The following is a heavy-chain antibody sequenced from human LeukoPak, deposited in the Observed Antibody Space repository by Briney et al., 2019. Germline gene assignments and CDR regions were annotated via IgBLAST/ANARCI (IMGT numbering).Heavy chain of an antibody. CDR2: ILFDASNK. V-gene: IGHV3-30*18. J-gene: IGHJ5*01. D-gene: IGHD6-13*01. CDR3: AKDPIPGRIAAAGTEWFDY. Sequence: GRTLRLSCAASGFTFSSYGMHWVRQAPGKGLEWVAVILFDASNKYCSDSVKGRFTISRDNSKNTLYLQMNSLRAEDTAVYYCAKDPIPGRIAAAGTEWFDYWGQGTLVTVSS. CDR1: GFTFSSYG.